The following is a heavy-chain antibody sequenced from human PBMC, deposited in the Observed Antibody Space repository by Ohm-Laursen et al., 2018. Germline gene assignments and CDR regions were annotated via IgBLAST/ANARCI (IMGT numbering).Heavy chain of an antibody. CDR3: ARGSDD. CDR2: ISNDGASA. Sequence: SLRLSCAAFGFSFSTYAMNWVRQAPGQGLEFVSAISNDGASALYAESVKGRFTISRDNSKNTLYLQMGSLGADDMGVYFCARGSDDWGQGTLVTVSS. J-gene: IGHJ4*02. CDR1: GFSFSTYA. V-gene: IGHV3-64*02.